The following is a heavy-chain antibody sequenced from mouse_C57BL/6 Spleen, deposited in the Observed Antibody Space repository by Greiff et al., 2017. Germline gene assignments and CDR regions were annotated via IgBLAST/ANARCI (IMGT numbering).Heavy chain of an antibody. V-gene: IGHV1-52*01. J-gene: IGHJ3*01. Sequence: VQLQQPGAELVRPGSSVKLSCKASGYTFTSYWMHWVKQRPIQGLDWIGNIDPSDSETHYNQQFKDKATLTVDKASSTAYMQLSMLTSGDSAVYYGARYGPSYYDYDGFAYWGQGTLVTVSA. CDR1: GYTFTSYW. CDR2: IDPSDSET. CDR3: ARYGPSYYDYDGFAY. D-gene: IGHD2-4*01.